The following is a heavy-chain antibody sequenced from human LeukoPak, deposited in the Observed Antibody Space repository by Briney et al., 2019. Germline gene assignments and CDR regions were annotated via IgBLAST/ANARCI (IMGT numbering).Heavy chain of an antibody. J-gene: IGHJ4*02. V-gene: IGHV1-8*01. CDR2: MNPLSGNT. CDR3: VRSLAVDGTRAY. CDR1: GYSFVTSD. D-gene: IGHD6-19*01. Sequence: ASVKVSCTASGYSFVTSDINWVRQAAGQGLEWMGWMNPLSGNTGYAQKFQGRVTMTRNTSTGTAYMELSSLRSEDTAVYYCVRSLAVDGTRAYWGQGTPVIVSS.